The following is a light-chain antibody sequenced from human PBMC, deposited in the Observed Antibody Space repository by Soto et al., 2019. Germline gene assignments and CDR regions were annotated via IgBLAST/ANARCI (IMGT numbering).Light chain of an antibody. V-gene: IGKV1-39*01. Sequence: DIQMTQSPSSLSASVGDRVIITCRTSQSINNYLNWYQQRPGKAPKLLIFAAFHLQSGVPSRFSGSGSGSDFTLTISNLQPEDFATYYCQQTYDALPITFGQGTRLESK. CDR3: QQTYDALPIT. CDR2: AAF. CDR1: QSINNY. J-gene: IGKJ5*01.